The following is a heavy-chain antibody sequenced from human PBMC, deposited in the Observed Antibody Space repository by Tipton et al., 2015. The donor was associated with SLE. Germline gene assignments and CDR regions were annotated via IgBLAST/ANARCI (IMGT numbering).Heavy chain of an antibody. Sequence: SLRLSCAASGFTFSTHSMNWVRQAPGKGLEWVSSISSSGTYIHYADSVSGRFTISRDNADNSLSLQMNSLRSEDTAVYYCARTTHYDLVTGHYAYDVWGQGTMVTVSS. D-gene: IGHD3-9*01. CDR3: ARTTHYDLVTGHYAYDV. CDR2: ISSSGTYI. V-gene: IGHV3-21*01. CDR1: GFTFSTHS. J-gene: IGHJ3*01.